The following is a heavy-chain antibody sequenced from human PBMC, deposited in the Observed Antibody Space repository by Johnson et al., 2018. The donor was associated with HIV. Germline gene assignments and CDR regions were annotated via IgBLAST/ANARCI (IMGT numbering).Heavy chain of an antibody. V-gene: IGHV3-30*18. D-gene: IGHD3-16*01. CDR2: ISYDGSNT. CDR1: GFTFSSYA. CDR3: AKPMGGDDAFDI. J-gene: IGHJ3*02. Sequence: QVQLVESGGGVVQPGRSLRLSCAASGFTFSSYAMHWVRQAPGTGLEWVAVISYDGSNTYYADAVKGRFTISRDNSKNTLYLQMNRLRAEDRAVYYCAKPMGGDDAFDIWGQGTTVTVSS.